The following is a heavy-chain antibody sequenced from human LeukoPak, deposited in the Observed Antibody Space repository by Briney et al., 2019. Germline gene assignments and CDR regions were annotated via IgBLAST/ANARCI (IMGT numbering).Heavy chain of an antibody. V-gene: IGHV4-38-2*02. CDR2: IYHSGST. J-gene: IGHJ4*02. CDR3: ARLQGSGTYSHIDY. Sequence: SETLSLTCTVSGYSISSGYYWGWIRQPPGKGLEWIGSIYHSGSTYYNPSLKSRVTISVDTSKNQFSLKLSSVTAADTAVYYCARLQGSGTYSHIDYWGQGTLVTVSS. D-gene: IGHD3-10*01. CDR1: GYSISSGYY.